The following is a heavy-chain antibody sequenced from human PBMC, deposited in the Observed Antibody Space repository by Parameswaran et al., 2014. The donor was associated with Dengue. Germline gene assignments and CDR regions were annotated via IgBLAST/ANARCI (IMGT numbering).Heavy chain of an antibody. V-gene: IGHV1-18*01. CDR3: ARDYVPKPPLGYCSGGSCYSSFYYYYGMDV. D-gene: IGHD2-15*01. CDR2: ISAYNGNT. Sequence: SWVRQAPGQGLEWMGWISAYNGNTNYAQKLQGRVTMTTDTSTSTAYMELRSLRSDDTAVYYCARDYVPKPPLGYCSGGSCYSSFYYYYGMDVWGQGTTVTVSS. J-gene: IGHJ6*02.